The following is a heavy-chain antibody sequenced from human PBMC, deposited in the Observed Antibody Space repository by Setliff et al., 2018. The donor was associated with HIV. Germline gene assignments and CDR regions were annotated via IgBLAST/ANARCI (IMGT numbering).Heavy chain of an antibody. J-gene: IGHJ6*02. CDR3: ARRPAGAVAGGYGMDV. CDR2: IYHSGST. Sequence: SETLSLTCAVSNYSISSAYYWGWIRHPPGKGLEWIGSIYHSGSTYYNPSLKSRVTISVDTSKNQFSLKLTSVTAADTAVYYCARRPAGAVAGGYGMDVWGQGTTVTVSS. V-gene: IGHV4-38-2*01. CDR1: NYSISSAYY. D-gene: IGHD6-19*01.